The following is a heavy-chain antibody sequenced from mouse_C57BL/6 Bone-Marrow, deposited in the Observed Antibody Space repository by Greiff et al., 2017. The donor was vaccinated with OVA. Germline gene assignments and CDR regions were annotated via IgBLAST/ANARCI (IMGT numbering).Heavy chain of an antibody. J-gene: IGHJ2*01. D-gene: IGHD2-2*01. CDR3: TGMVTGYFDY. Sequence: EVQLQESGAELVRPGASVKLSCTASGFNIKDDYMHWVKQRPEQGLEWIGWIDPENGDTAYASKFQGKATITADTSSNTAYLQLSSLPSEDTAVYYCTGMVTGYFDYWGQGTTLTVSS. CDR1: GFNIKDDY. CDR2: IDPENGDT. V-gene: IGHV14-4*01.